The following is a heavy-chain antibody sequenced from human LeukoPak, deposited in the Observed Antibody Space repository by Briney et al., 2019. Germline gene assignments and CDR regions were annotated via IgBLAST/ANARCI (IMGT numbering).Heavy chain of an antibody. J-gene: IGHJ2*01. CDR3: ARDITTGRSRYFDL. Sequence: SETLSLTCTVSGGSISSGGYYWSWIRQHPGKGLEWIGYIYYSGSTNYNPSLKSRVTISVDTSKNQFSLKLSSVTAADTAVYYCARDITTGRSRYFDLWGRGTLVTVSS. CDR1: GGSISSGGYY. CDR2: IYYSGST. V-gene: IGHV4-61*08. D-gene: IGHD4-11*01.